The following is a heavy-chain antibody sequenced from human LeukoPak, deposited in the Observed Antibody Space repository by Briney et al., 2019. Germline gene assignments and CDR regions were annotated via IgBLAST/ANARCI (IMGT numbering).Heavy chain of an antibody. J-gene: IGHJ4*02. CDR1: GFTVSSNY. Sequence: PGGSLRLSCAASGFTVSSNYMTWVRQAPGKGLEWVSIIYSSGSTYHADSLKGRFTISRDNSKNTVYLQMSSLRAEDTAVYYCANLPRGDYSGQGTLVTLSS. CDR2: IYSSGST. V-gene: IGHV3-53*01. CDR3: ANLPRGDY. D-gene: IGHD3-10*01.